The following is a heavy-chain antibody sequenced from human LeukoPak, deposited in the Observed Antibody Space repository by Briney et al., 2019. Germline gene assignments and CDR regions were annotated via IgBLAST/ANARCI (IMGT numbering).Heavy chain of an antibody. CDR1: VCTFSSYA. Sequence: GGALTLSCAASVCTFSSYAMSGVRQAPAKGLDGVSAISGSGGSTYYADSVKGRFTISRDNSKNTLYLQMNRLRAEDTAVYYCAKALDYGDYVGYFDYWGQGTLVTVSS. V-gene: IGHV3-23*01. CDR2: ISGSGGST. J-gene: IGHJ4*02. D-gene: IGHD4-17*01. CDR3: AKALDYGDYVGYFDY.